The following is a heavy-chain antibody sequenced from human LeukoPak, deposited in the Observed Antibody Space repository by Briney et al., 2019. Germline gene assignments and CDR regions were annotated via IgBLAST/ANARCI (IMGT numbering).Heavy chain of an antibody. Sequence: GGSLRLSCAASGFTVSSNYMSWVRQAPGKGLEWVSSIYSGGSTYYADSVKGRFTISRDNSKNTVYLQMNSLRAEDTAVYFCARVRSDSSERNLDAFENWGQGTMVTVSS. V-gene: IGHV3-53*01. J-gene: IGHJ3*02. CDR3: ARVRSDSSERNLDAFEN. CDR1: GFTVSSNY. CDR2: IYSGGST. D-gene: IGHD1-14*01.